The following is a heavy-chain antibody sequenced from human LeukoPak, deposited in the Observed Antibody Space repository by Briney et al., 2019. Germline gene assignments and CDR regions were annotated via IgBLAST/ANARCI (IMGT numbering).Heavy chain of an antibody. Sequence: SDTLSLTCTVSGCSISSYYWSCIRQPAGKGLEWIGRMYITGNTNYNPSLKSRVTMSLDTSKNHFSLKLSSVPAAATAVYYCARDSTASSPWYFDLWGRGTLVTV. V-gene: IGHV4-4*07. CDR1: GCSISSYY. CDR2: MYITGNT. CDR3: ARDSTASSPWYFDL. D-gene: IGHD2-21*02. J-gene: IGHJ2*01.